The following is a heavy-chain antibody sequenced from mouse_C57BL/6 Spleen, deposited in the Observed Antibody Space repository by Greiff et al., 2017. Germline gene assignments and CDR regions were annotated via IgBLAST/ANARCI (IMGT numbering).Heavy chain of an antibody. Sequence: QVQLQQSGAELVKPGASVKISCKASGYAFSSYWMNWVKQRPGKGLEWIGQIYPGDGDTNYNGKFKGKATLTADKSSSTAYMQLSSLTSEDSAVYVCEMSDRGASFDYWGQGTTLTVSS. CDR3: EMSDRGASFDY. CDR2: IYPGDGDT. J-gene: IGHJ2*01. D-gene: IGHD3-1*01. CDR1: GYAFSSYW. V-gene: IGHV1-80*01.